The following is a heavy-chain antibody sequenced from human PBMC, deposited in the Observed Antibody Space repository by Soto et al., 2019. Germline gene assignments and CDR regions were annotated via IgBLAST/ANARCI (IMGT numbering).Heavy chain of an antibody. D-gene: IGHD3-10*01. CDR2: IYYSGST. J-gene: IGHJ6*02. V-gene: IGHV4-59*01. Sequence: PAETLSLTCTVSGGSISSYYWSWIRQPPGKGLEWIGYIYYSGSTNYNPSLKSRVTISVDTSKNQFSLKLSSVTAADTAVYYCARSHGSGSIADVWGQGTTVTVSS. CDR1: GGSISSYY. CDR3: ARSHGSGSIADV.